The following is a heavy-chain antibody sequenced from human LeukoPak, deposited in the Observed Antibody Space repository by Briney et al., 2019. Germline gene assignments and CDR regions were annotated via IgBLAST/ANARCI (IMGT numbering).Heavy chain of an antibody. CDR1: GGSISNYY. CDR3: ARSRCSSISCASRGAFDI. D-gene: IGHD2-2*01. Sequence: SETLSLTCTVSGGSISNYYWSWIRQPAGKGLELIGRIYTSGSTNYNPSLKSRVTMSVDTSKNQFSLKLTSVTAADTAVYYCARSRCSSISCASRGAFDIWGQGTMVTVSS. J-gene: IGHJ3*02. CDR2: IYTSGST. V-gene: IGHV4-4*07.